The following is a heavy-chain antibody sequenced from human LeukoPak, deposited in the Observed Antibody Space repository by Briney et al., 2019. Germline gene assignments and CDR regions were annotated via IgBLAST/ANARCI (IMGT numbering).Heavy chain of an antibody. CDR1: GFTFSSYG. CDR2: ISYDGSNK. V-gene: IGHV3-30*18. D-gene: IGHD6-19*01. Sequence: GGSLRLSCAASGFTFSSYGMHWVRQAPGKGLEWVAVISYDGSNKYYADSVKGRFTISRDNSKNTLYLQMNSLRAEDTAVYYCAKDLAVAGTPDYWGQGTLVTVSS. J-gene: IGHJ4*02. CDR3: AKDLAVAGTPDY.